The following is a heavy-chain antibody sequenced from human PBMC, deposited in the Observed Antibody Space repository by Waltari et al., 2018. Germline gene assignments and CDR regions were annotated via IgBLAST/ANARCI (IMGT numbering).Heavy chain of an antibody. CDR2: MHRCGST. Sequence: QVQLQQWGAGLLKPSETLSLTCAVYGGSFSGYYWSWIRQPPGKGLEWIGGMHRCGSTNYYPALKSRVTISVDTSKNQFSLKLSSVTAADTAVYYCASAGGMTGYYYYYYYMDVWGKGTTVTVSS. J-gene: IGHJ6*03. V-gene: IGHV4-34*01. CDR3: ASAGGMTGYYYYYYYMDV. CDR1: GGSFSGYY. D-gene: IGHD3-9*01.